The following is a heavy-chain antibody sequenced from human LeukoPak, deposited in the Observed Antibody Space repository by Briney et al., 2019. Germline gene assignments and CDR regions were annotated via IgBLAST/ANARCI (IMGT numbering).Heavy chain of an antibody. Sequence: WGSLRLSCAASGFTVSSNYMSWVSQAPGKGLEWVSVIYSGGSTYYADSVKGRFTISRDNSKNTLYLQMNSLRAEDTAVYYCARATVTSYYYYMDVWGKGTTVTISS. J-gene: IGHJ6*03. CDR3: ARATVTSYYYYMDV. CDR1: GFTVSSNY. V-gene: IGHV3-66*01. CDR2: IYSGGST. D-gene: IGHD4-17*01.